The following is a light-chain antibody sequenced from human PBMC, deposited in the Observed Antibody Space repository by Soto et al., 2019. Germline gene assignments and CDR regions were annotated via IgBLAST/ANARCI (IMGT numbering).Light chain of an antibody. J-gene: IGKJ4*01. Sequence: EIVLTQSPGTLSLSPGERATLSCRASQSVSSNFLAWYQQKPGQAPRLLIFVASSRATGIPDRFSGSGSGTYFTLTINRLEPEDFAIYYCQQYGRSLTFGGGTKVEIK. V-gene: IGKV3-20*01. CDR3: QQYGRSLT. CDR1: QSVSSNF. CDR2: VAS.